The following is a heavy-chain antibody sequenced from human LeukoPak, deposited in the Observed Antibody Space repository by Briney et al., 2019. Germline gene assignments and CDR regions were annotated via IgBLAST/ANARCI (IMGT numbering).Heavy chain of an antibody. D-gene: IGHD6-13*01. Sequence: SETLSLTCAVYGGSFSGYYWSWIRQPPGKGLEWIGEINHSGSTNYNPSLKSRVTISVETSKNQFSLKLSSVTAADTAVYYCAKSSTRAYFDYWGQGTLVTVSS. J-gene: IGHJ4*02. CDR1: GGSFSGYY. CDR3: AKSSTRAYFDY. V-gene: IGHV4-34*01. CDR2: INHSGST.